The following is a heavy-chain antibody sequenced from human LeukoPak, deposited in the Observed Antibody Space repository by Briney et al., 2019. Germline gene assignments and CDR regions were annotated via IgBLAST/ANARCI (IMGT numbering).Heavy chain of an antibody. Sequence: GGSLRLSCAASGFTFSSYWMHWVRQVPGKGLVWFSRINSDGSSTSYADSVKGRFTISRDKAKSTLYVQMNSLRAEDTAVYYCSTGSGHAFDICGRGTMVTVSS. V-gene: IGHV3-74*01. CDR1: GFTFSSYW. CDR2: INSDGSST. D-gene: IGHD3-10*01. J-gene: IGHJ3*02. CDR3: STGSGHAFDI.